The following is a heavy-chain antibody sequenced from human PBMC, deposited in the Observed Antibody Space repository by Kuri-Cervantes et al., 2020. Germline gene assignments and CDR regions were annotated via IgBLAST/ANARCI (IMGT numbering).Heavy chain of an antibody. CDR1: GFTFTSSA. CDR3: AVDSGWSFSGWFDP. V-gene: IGHV1-58*01. Sequence: SVKVSCKASGFTFTSSAVQWVRQARGQRLEWIGWIVVGSGNTNYAQKFQERVTITRDMSTSTAYMELSSLRSEDTAVYYCAVDSGWSFSGWFDPWGQGTLVTVSS. CDR2: IVVGSGNT. J-gene: IGHJ5*02. D-gene: IGHD6-19*01.